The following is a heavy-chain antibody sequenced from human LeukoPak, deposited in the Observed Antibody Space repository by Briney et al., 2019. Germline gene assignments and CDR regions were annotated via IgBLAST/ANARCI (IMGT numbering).Heavy chain of an antibody. Sequence: GESLKISCQGSGYTFTTYWIAWVRQMPGKGLEWMGSIYPGDSDARYSPSFQGQVTISADTSINTAHLQWSSLKASDTAMYYCAMCSGSWSRWNAFDIWGQGTMVTGSS. J-gene: IGHJ3*02. CDR3: AMCSGSWSRWNAFDI. V-gene: IGHV5-51*01. D-gene: IGHD2-15*01. CDR2: IYPGDSDA. CDR1: GYTFTTYW.